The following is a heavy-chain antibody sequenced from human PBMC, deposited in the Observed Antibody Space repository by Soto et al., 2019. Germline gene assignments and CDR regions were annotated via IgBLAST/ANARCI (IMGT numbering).Heavy chain of an antibody. V-gene: IGHV1-18*04. CDR3: ARGFWGGWYYFDY. CDR1: GYSFFNYA. D-gene: IGHD6-19*01. CDR2: ITVHSGNT. J-gene: IGHJ4*02. Sequence: QVQLVQSGVEVKKPGASVKVSCKASGYSFFNYAIGWVRQAPGQGLEWMGWITVHSGNTNYPQKFQARVTMTTDTSTNKAYMELRSLTSDDTAVYYCARGFWGGWYYFDYWGQGTLVTVSS.